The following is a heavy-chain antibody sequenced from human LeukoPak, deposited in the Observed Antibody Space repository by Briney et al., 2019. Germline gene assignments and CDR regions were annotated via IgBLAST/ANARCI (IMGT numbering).Heavy chain of an antibody. V-gene: IGHV3-21*01. D-gene: IGHD3-22*01. CDR3: AKDLSSAITSALVLDV. J-gene: IGHJ6*02. CDR1: GFTFSSYS. CDR2: ISSSSSYI. Sequence: GGSLRLSCAASGFTFSSYSMNWVRQAPGKGLEWVSSISSSSSYIYYADSVKGRFTISRDNAKNSLYLQMNSLRAEDTAVYYCAKDLSSAITSALVLDVWGQGTTVIVS.